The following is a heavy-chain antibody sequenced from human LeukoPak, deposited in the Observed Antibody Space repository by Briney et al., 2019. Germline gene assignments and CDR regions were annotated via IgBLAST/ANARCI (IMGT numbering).Heavy chain of an antibody. J-gene: IGHJ4*02. D-gene: IGHD6-19*01. CDR1: GFAFSNYA. CDR3: AKRITVAGTDSFDY. CDR2: ISISGGTT. Sequence: GGSLRLSCAASGFAFSNYAMSWVRQAPGKGLEWVSAISISGGTTYYADSVKGRFTISRDNSKNTLYLQMNSLRAEDTAVYYCAKRITVAGTDSFDYWGQGTLVTVSS. V-gene: IGHV3-23*01.